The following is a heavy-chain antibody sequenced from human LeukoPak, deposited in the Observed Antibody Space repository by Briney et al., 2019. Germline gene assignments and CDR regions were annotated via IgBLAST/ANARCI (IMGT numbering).Heavy chain of an antibody. Sequence: GGSLRLSCAASGFTFSSYWMSWVRQAPGKGLEWVANIKQDGSEKYYVDSVKGRFTISRDNAKNSLYLQMNSLRAEDTAVYYCARVSGDGYNLYSYYYYMDVWGKGTTVTVSS. D-gene: IGHD5-24*01. J-gene: IGHJ6*03. CDR2: IKQDGSEK. CDR3: ARVSGDGYNLYSYYYYMDV. V-gene: IGHV3-7*01. CDR1: GFTFSSYW.